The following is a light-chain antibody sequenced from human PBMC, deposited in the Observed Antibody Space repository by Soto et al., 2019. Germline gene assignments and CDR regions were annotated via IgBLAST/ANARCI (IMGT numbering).Light chain of an antibody. CDR1: SSDVGGYNY. CDR2: EVT. Sequence: QSALTQPPSASGSPGQSVTISCTGTSSDVGGYNYVSWYQQRPGKAPQLILYEVTQRPSGVPGRFSGSKSGNTASLTVSGLQAEDEADYYCNSYAGSSIYVFGTGTKLTVL. V-gene: IGLV2-8*01. J-gene: IGLJ1*01. CDR3: NSYAGSSIYV.